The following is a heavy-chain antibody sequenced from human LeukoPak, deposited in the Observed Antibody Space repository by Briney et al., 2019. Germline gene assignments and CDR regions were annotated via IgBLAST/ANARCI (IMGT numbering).Heavy chain of an antibody. CDR3: ARDRLAVAGQGDYFDY. CDR2: ISYDGSNK. V-gene: IGHV3-30*04. J-gene: IGHJ4*02. D-gene: IGHD6-19*01. Sequence: GSLSLSCAASGFTFSSYAMHWVRQAPGKGLGWVAVISYDGSNKYYADSVKGRFTISRDNSKNTLYLQMNSLRAEDTAVYYCARDRLAVAGQGDYFDYWGQGTLVTVSS. CDR1: GFTFSSYA.